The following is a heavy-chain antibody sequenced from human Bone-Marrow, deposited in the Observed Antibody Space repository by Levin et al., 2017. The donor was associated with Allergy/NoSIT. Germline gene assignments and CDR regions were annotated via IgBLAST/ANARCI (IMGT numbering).Heavy chain of an antibody. V-gene: IGHV3-53*01. CDR2: IYSGDST. CDR1: GFTVSSNY. J-gene: IGHJ4*02. Sequence: ASVKVSCAASGFTVSSNYMSWVRQAPGKGLEWVSVIYSGDSTYYADSVKGRFTISRDNSKNTLYLQMNSLRAEDTAVYYCVRGGNSYFDYWGQGTLVTVSS. CDR3: VRGGNSYFDY.